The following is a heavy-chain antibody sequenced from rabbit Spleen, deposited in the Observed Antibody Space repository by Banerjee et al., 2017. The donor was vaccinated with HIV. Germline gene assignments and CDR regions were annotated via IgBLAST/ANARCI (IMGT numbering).Heavy chain of an antibody. J-gene: IGHJ6*01. V-gene: IGHV1S40*01. CDR1: GFIMSSSDW. CDR3: ARDTGSSFSSYGMDL. Sequence: QSLEESGGDLVKPGASLTLTCTASGFIMSSSDWIYWVRQAPGKGLEWVACAYAGSSGSTYSATWAKGRFTVSKTSSTTVTLQMTSLTVADTATYFCARDTGSSFSSYGMDLWGPGTLVTVS. CDR2: AYAGSSGST. D-gene: IGHD8-1*01.